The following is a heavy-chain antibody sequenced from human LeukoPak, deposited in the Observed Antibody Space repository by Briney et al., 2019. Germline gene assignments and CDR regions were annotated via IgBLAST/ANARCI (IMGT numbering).Heavy chain of an antibody. CDR3: ARDPVHCSGGTCYSFAY. Sequence: PSETLSLTCTVSGGSISSYYWSWIRQPAGKGLEWIGRIYTSGSTNYNPSLKSRVTISVDKSKNQFSLKLRSVTAADTAVYYCARDPVHCSGGTCYSFAYWGQGTLVTVSS. CDR1: GGSISSYY. D-gene: IGHD2-15*01. CDR2: IYTSGST. J-gene: IGHJ4*02. V-gene: IGHV4-4*07.